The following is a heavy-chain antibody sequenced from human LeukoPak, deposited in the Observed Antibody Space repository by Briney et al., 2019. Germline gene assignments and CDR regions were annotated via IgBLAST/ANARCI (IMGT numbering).Heavy chain of an antibody. CDR2: IIPILGIA. CDR1: GGTFSSYT. CDR3: ARKSGYDQYFDY. Sequence: ASVKVSCKASGGTFSSYTISWVRQAPGQGLEWMGRIIPILGIANYAQKFQGRVTITADKSTSTAYMELSSLRSEDTAVYYCARKSGYDQYFDYWGQGTLVTVSS. D-gene: IGHD5-12*01. V-gene: IGHV1-69*02. J-gene: IGHJ4*02.